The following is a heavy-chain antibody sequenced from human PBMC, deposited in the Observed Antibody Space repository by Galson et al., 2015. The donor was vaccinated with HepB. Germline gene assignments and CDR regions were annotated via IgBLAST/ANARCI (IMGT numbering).Heavy chain of an antibody. CDR1: GFTFSSYG. CDR3: ARDGGGPGYSSSFDY. J-gene: IGHJ4*02. D-gene: IGHD6-13*01. CDR2: IWYDGSNK. Sequence: SLRLSCAASGFTFSSYGMHWVRQAPGKGLEWVAVIWYDGSNKYYADSVKGRFTISRDNSKNTLYLQMNSLRAEDTAVYYCARDGGGPGYSSSFDYWGQGTLVTVSS. V-gene: IGHV3-33*08.